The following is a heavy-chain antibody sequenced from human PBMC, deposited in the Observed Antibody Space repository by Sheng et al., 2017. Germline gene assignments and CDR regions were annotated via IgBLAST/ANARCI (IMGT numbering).Heavy chain of an antibody. CDR3: ADDSMDV. CDR1: GFTFSNYG. V-gene: IGHV3-30*18. J-gene: IGHJ6*02. CDR2: ISYDGTNK. Sequence: VQLVEPGGGLVLPGRSLRLSCAASGFTFSNYGVHWVRQAPGKGLEWVAAISYDGTNKYYADSVKGRFTISRDNSKNTVYLQMNSLRAEDTALYYCADDSMDVWGQGTTVTVSS.